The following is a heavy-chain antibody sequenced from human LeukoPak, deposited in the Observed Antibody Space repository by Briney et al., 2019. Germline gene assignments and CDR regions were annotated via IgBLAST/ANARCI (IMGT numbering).Heavy chain of an antibody. D-gene: IGHD2-15*01. CDR1: AFTFSDYY. V-gene: IGHV3-11*04. CDR2: ISSSGSTI. Sequence: PGGSLRLSCAASAFTFSDYYMSWIRQAPGKGLEWVSYISSSGSTIYYADPVKGRFTISRDNAKNSLYLQMNSLRAEDTAVYYCLGGGPNYYYYYYMDVWGKGTTVTVSS. J-gene: IGHJ6*03. CDR3: LGGGPNYYYYYYMDV.